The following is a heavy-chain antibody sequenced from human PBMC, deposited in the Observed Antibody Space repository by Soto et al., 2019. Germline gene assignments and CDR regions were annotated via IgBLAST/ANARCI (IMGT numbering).Heavy chain of an antibody. D-gene: IGHD3-16*01. CDR2: IGTAGDT. V-gene: IGHV3-13*01. CDR1: GFTFSSYD. Sequence: PGGSLRLSCAASGFTFSSYDMHWVRQATGKGLEWVSAIGTAGDTYYPGSVKGRFTISRENAKNSLYLQMNSLRAGDTAVYYCARGSPRGSSCRPRYGTPPPNFDYWRQGTLVTAPQ. J-gene: IGHJ4*02. CDR3: ARGSPRGSSCRPRYGTPPPNFDY.